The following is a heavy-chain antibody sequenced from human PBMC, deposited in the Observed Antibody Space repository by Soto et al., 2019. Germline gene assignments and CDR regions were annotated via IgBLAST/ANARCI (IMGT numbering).Heavy chain of an antibody. Sequence: GGSLRLSCAASGFTFSNYGMHWVRQAPGKGLEWVAVISYDGSDKYYADSVKGRFSISRDNSKNTLYLQMNSLRAEDTAVYYCAKVTGYCSSSSCRRDYYYYYGMDVWGQGTTVTVSS. V-gene: IGHV3-30*18. CDR1: GFTFSNYG. J-gene: IGHJ6*02. D-gene: IGHD2-2*01. CDR3: AKVTGYCSSSSCRRDYYYYYGMDV. CDR2: ISYDGSDK.